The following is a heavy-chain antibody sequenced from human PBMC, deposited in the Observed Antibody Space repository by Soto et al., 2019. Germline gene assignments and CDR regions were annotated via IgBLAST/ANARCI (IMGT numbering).Heavy chain of an antibody. CDR3: ARDLGGAGSY. D-gene: IGHD1-26*01. V-gene: IGHV3-74*01. Sequence: AQLVESGGGLVQPGGSLRLSCAASGFTFSHSWMHWVRQVPGQGPVWVSRLNRDGSRTDYADSVRGRFTIFRDNARNTLYLQMNSLRADDTAMYYCARDLGGAGSYWGQGTRVTVSS. CDR2: LNRDGSRT. J-gene: IGHJ4*02. CDR1: GFTFSHSW.